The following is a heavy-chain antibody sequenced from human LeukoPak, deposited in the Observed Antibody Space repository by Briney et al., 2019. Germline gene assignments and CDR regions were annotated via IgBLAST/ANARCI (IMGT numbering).Heavy chain of an antibody. CDR2: INHSGST. CDR3: ARVPGPMAPRDYYMDV. Sequence: SETLSLTCAVYGGSFSGYYWSWIRQPPGKGLEWIGEINHSGSTNYNPSLKSRVTISVDTSKNQFSLKLSSVTAADTAVYYCARVPGPMAPRDYYMDVWGKGTTVTVSS. V-gene: IGHV4-34*01. D-gene: IGHD3-10*01. J-gene: IGHJ6*03. CDR1: GGSFSGYY.